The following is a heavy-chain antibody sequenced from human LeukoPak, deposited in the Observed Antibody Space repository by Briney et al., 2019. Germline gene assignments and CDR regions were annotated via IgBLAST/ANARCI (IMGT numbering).Heavy chain of an antibody. V-gene: IGHV4-31*02. Sequence: LRLSCTASGFTFGDDYMSWFRQHPGKGLEWVGYIHHSGHTYDNPSLQSRVIISMDKSKNQFSLKLNSVTAADTAVYYCARYCSSTSCPFDYWGQGALVTVSS. CDR1: GFTFGDDY. J-gene: IGHJ4*02. CDR2: IHHSGHT. D-gene: IGHD2-2*01. CDR3: ARYCSSTSCPFDY.